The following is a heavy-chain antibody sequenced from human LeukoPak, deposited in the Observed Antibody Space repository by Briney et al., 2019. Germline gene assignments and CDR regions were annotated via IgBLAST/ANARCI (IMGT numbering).Heavy chain of an antibody. V-gene: IGHV4-34*01. Sequence: PSETLSLTCAVYGGSFSGYYWSWIRQPPGKGLEWIGEINHSGSTNYNPSLKSRVTISVDTSKNQFSLKLSSVTAADTAVYYCARGPYCSGGRCYARTFDYWGQGTLVTVSS. CDR1: GGSFSGYY. D-gene: IGHD2-15*01. J-gene: IGHJ4*02. CDR2: INHSGST. CDR3: ARGPYCSGGRCYARTFDY.